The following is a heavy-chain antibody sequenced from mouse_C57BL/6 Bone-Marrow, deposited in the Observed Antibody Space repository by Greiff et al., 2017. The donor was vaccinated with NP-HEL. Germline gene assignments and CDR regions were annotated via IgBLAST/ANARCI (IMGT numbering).Heavy chain of an antibody. CDR1: GYTFTSYW. J-gene: IGHJ4*01. CDR2: IDPSDSYT. CDR3: ARKAYYSKTSEGYLDY. Sequence: QVQLQQPGAELVKPGASVKLSCKASGYTFTSYWMQWVKQRPGQGLGWIGEIDPSDSYTNYNQKFKGKATLTVDTSSSPAYMQLSSLTSEDSAVYYCARKAYYSKTSEGYLDYWGQGTSVTVSS. V-gene: IGHV1-50*01. D-gene: IGHD2-5*01.